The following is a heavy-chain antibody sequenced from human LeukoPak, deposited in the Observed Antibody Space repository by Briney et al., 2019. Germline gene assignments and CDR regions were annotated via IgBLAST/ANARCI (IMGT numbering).Heavy chain of an antibody. V-gene: IGHV3-30*18. CDR2: ISHDGSNK. J-gene: IGHJ4*02. CDR3: AKDDYSSGLNFDY. CDR1: GGSFSGYY. Sequence: LSPTCAVYGGSFSGYYWSWVRQPPEKGLEWVALISHDGSNKYYADSVKGRFTISRDNSKNTLFLQMNSLRAEDTAVYYCAKDDYSSGLNFDYWGQGTLVTVSS. D-gene: IGHD6-19*01.